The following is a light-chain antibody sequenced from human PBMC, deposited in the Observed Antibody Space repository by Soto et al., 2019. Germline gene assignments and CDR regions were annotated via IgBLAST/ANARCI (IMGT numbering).Light chain of an antibody. CDR1: ISDVGRYNY. J-gene: IGLJ2*01. Sequence: QSVLTQPASVSGSPGQSITISCTGTISDVGRYNYVSWYQQHPGKAPKLMIYDVDNRPSGVSNRFSGSKSGNTASLTISGLQAEDEADYYCSSFTTGNTLVFGGGTKLTVL. V-gene: IGLV2-14*03. CDR2: DVD. CDR3: SSFTTGNTLV.